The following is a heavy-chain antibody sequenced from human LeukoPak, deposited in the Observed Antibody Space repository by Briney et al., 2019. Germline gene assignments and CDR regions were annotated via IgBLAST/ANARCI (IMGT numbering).Heavy chain of an antibody. J-gene: IGHJ1*01. D-gene: IGHD6-19*01. V-gene: IGHV4-39*01. CDR1: GGSISSSSYY. CDR2: IYYSGST. Sequence: PSETLYLTCTVSGGSISSSSYYWGWIRQPPGKGLEWIGSIYYSGSTYYNPSLKSRVTISVDTSKNQFSLKLSSVTAADTAVYYCARHEAVAGTRRAEYFQHWGQSTLVTVSS. CDR3: ARHEAVAGTRRAEYFQH.